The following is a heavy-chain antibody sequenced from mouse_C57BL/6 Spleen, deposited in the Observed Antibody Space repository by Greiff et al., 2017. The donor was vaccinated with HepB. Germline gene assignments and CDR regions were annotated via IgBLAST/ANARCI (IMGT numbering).Heavy chain of an antibody. CDR3: ASAMDY. Sequence: VQLQQSGAELVMPGASVKLSCKASGYTFTSYWMHWVKQRPGQGLEWIGEIDPSDSYTNYNQKFKGKSTLTVDKSSSTAYMQLSSLTSEDSAVYYCASAMDYWGQGTSVTVSS. CDR1: GYTFTSYW. CDR2: IDPSDSYT. J-gene: IGHJ4*01. V-gene: IGHV1-69*01.